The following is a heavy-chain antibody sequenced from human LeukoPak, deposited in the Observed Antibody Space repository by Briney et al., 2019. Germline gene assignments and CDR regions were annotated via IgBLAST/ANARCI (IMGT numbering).Heavy chain of an antibody. J-gene: IGHJ6*02. V-gene: IGHV3-23*01. Sequence: GGSLRLSCAASGFTFSSYWMHWVRQAPGKGLVWVSAISGSGGSTYYADSVKGRFTISRDNSKNTLYLQMNSLRAEDTAVYYCAKVPYYYGMDVWGQGTTVTVSS. CDR3: AKVPYYYGMDV. CDR1: GFTFSSYW. CDR2: ISGSGGST.